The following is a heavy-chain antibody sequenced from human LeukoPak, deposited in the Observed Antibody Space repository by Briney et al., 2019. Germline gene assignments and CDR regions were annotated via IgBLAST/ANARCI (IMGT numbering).Heavy chain of an antibody. D-gene: IGHD1-14*01. CDR2: VSYDGSNK. CDR1: GFTFSTYA. J-gene: IGHJ4*02. CDR3: AKIENHFDY. V-gene: IGHV3-30*04. Sequence: GGSLRLSCAASGFTFSTYAMHWVRQAPGKGLEWVAVVSYDGSNKYYADSVKGRFTISRDNSKNTLYLQMNSLRAEDTAVYYCAKIENHFDYWGQGTLVTVSS.